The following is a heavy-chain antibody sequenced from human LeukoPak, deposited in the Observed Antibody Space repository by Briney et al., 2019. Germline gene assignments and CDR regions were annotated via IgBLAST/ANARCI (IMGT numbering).Heavy chain of an antibody. Sequence: PGGSLRLSCAVSGFTVSSNYMSWVRQAPGKGLEWVSSISSSSTYIYYADSVKGRFTISRDNAKNSLYLQMNILRAEDTAVYYCARRYGDFSPDDYWGQGTLVTVSS. CDR1: GFTVSSNY. J-gene: IGHJ4*02. CDR2: ISSSSTYI. D-gene: IGHD4-17*01. V-gene: IGHV3-21*01. CDR3: ARRYGDFSPDDY.